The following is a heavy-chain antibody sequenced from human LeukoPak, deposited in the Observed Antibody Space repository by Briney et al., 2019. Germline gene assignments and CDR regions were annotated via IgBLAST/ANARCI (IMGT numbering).Heavy chain of an antibody. V-gene: IGHV4-39*01. Sequence: SDTLSLTCTVSGDSDSSISYYWGWIRRPPGKGLEWIGSIYYSGTTSYNPSLKSRVTISVDTSKNQFSLMLTSVTASDTAVYFCGGAATGTVGWFDPWGQGTLVTVSS. CDR1: GDSDSSISYY. CDR2: IYYSGTT. CDR3: GGAATGTVGWFDP. J-gene: IGHJ5*02. D-gene: IGHD6-13*01.